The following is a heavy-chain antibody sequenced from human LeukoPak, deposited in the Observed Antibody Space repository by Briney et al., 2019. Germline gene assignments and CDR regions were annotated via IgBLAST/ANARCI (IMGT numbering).Heavy chain of an antibody. J-gene: IGHJ3*02. D-gene: IGHD2-15*01. CDR3: ARHGGTYSLGAFDI. V-gene: IGHV4-31*03. CDR2: IYYSGKTYSGNT. CDR1: GGSINSGGYF. Sequence: PSQTLSLTCTVSGGSINSGGYFWSWIRQHPGKGLEWIGFIYYSGKTYSGNTYYNPSLKSRITMSVDTSKKHFSLKLSSMTAADTAVYYCARHGGTYSLGAFDIWGQGTMVTVSS.